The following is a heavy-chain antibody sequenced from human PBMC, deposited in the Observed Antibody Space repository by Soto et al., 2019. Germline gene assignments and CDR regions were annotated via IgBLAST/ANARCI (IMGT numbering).Heavy chain of an antibody. Sequence: GGSLRLSCAASGFTFSSYGMHWVRQAPGKGLEWVAVISYDGSNKYYADSVKGRFTISRDNSKNTLYLQMNSLRAEDTAVYYCAKEAPYSSSLDHWGQGTLVTVSS. D-gene: IGHD6-13*01. CDR1: GFTFSSYG. V-gene: IGHV3-30*18. CDR3: AKEAPYSSSLDH. CDR2: ISYDGSNK. J-gene: IGHJ4*02.